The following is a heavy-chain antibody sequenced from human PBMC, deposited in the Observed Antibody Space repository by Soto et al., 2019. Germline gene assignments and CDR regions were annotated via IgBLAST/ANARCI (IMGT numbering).Heavy chain of an antibody. D-gene: IGHD1-26*01. Sequence: EVQLLESGGGLVQPGGSLRLSCAGSGFTFSTYAMYWVRQAPGKGLEWVSTISRRDTSTYYADSVKGRFTISRDNSKNTLYLQMNSLRVEDTAVYYCARRSVGADPGTFDIWGQGTMVTVSS. CDR3: ARRSVGADPGTFDI. V-gene: IGHV3-23*01. CDR2: ISRRDTST. CDR1: GFTFSTYA. J-gene: IGHJ3*02.